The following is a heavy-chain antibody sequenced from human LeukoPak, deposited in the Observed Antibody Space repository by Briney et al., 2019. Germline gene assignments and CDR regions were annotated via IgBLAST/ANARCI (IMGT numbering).Heavy chain of an antibody. CDR2: IYYSGST. V-gene: IGHV4-59*01. J-gene: IGHJ3*02. CDR1: GGSISSYY. D-gene: IGHD3-22*01. Sequence: SETLSLTCTVSGGSISSYYWSWIRQPPGKGLEWIGYIYYSGSTNYNPSLKSRVTISVDTSKNQFSLKLSSVTAADTAVYYCARDSRTYYYDSSGLPSDIWGQGTMVTVSS. CDR3: ARDSRTYYYDSSGLPSDI.